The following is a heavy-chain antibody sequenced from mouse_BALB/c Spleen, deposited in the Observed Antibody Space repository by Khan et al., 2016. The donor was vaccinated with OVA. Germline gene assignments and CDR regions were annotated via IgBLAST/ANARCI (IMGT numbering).Heavy chain of an antibody. V-gene: IGHV1S136*01. D-gene: IGHD1-1*01. Sequence: VQLQQSGPELVKPGASVKMSCKASGYTFTNYIIHWVKQKPGQGLEWIGYINPYNDGAKYNDKFKDTATLTSDKSSSTASMELSGLPSEDAAVYDCARDDGSSCWFAYWGQGTLVTVSA. CDR3: ARDDGSSCWFAY. J-gene: IGHJ3*01. CDR1: GYTFTNYI. CDR2: INPYNDGA.